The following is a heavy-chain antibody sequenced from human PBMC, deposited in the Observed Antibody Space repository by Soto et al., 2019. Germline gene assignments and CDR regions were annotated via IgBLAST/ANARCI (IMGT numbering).Heavy chain of an antibody. J-gene: IGHJ5*02. CDR1: GGSISSSSYY. D-gene: IGHD3-10*02. Sequence: QRQLQESGPGLVKPSETLSLTCTVSGGSISSSSYYWGWIRQPPGKGLEWIGSIYYSGTTYYNPSLRSRGIISLETSKNQFSLKLTSVTPADTAVYYCARSNWVFGDLRIGWFDPWGQGTLVTVSS. CDR3: ARSNWVFGDLRIGWFDP. CDR2: IYYSGTT. V-gene: IGHV4-39*01.